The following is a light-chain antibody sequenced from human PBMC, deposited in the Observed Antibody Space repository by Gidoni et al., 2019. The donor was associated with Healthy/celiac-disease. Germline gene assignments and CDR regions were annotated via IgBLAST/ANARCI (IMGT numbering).Light chain of an antibody. V-gene: IGKV2-28*01. Sequence: EIVITHSPLSLPVTPGEPASISCRSSQSRLHSSVYNYVDWYLQKPGQSPQLPIYLGSNRASGVPDRFSGSGSGTDFTLKISRVEAEDVGVYYCMQARQTPNTFXQXTKLEIK. J-gene: IGKJ2*01. CDR3: MQARQTPNT. CDR1: QSRLHSSVYNY. CDR2: LGS.